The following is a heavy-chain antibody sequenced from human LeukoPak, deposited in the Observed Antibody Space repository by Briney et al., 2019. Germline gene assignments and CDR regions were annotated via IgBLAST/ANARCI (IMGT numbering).Heavy chain of an antibody. CDR1: GGSISSYY. CDR2: IYYSGST. J-gene: IGHJ3*02. V-gene: IGHV4-59*08. CDR3: ATTREDIVVVVAATPGVFDI. D-gene: IGHD2-15*01. Sequence: SETLSLTCTVSGGSISSYYWSWIRQPPGKGLEWIGYIYYSGSTNYNPSLKSRVTISVDTSKNQFSLKLSSVTAADTAVYYCATTREDIVVVVAATPGVFDIWGQGTMVTVSS.